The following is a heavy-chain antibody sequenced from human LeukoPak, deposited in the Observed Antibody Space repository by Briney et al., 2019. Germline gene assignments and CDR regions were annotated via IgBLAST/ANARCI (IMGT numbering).Heavy chain of an antibody. CDR3: ATYRGGGGGVGY. J-gene: IGHJ4*02. D-gene: IGHD6-19*01. CDR2: LGNP. Sequence: SETLALTCAVSGASTTGGYYWTWIRQPPGKGLEWIGYLGNPNYNPSLKSRVTISGDRSKNQFSLKLTSVTTADPAVYFCATYRGGGGGVGYWGQGTLVTVSS. CDR1: GASTTGGYY. V-gene: IGHV4-61*08.